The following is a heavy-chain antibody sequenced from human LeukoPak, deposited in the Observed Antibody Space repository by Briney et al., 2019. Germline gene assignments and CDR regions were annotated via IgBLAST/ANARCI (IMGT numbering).Heavy chain of an antibody. CDR3: ATLTPPAYYDSSGYSNSDAFDI. CDR1: GGSFSGYY. V-gene: IGHV4-34*01. J-gene: IGHJ3*02. CDR2: INHSGST. D-gene: IGHD3-22*01. Sequence: NPSETLSLTCAVYGGSFSGYYWGWIRQPPGKGLEWIGEINHSGSTNYNPSLKSRVTISVDTSKNQFSLKLSSVTAADTAVYYCATLTPPAYYDSSGYSNSDAFDIWGQGTTVTVSS.